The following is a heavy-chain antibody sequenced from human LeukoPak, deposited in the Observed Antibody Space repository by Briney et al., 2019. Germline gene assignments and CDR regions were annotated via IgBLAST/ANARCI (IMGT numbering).Heavy chain of an antibody. J-gene: IGHJ4*02. CDR1: GGSNSSGSYY. V-gene: IGHV4-61*02. D-gene: IGHD2-15*01. CDR3: ARDRRYCSGGSCSYYNDY. CDR2: IYTSGST. Sequence: SETLSLTCTVSGGSNSSGSYYWSWIRQPAGKGLEWIGRIYTSGSTNYNPSLKSRVTISVDTSKNQFSLKLSSVTAADTAVYYCARDRRYCSGGSCSYYNDYWGQGTLVTVSS.